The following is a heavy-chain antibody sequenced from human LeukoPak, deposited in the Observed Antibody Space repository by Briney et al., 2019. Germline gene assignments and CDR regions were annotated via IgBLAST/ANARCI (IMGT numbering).Heavy chain of an antibody. CDR1: GGSFSGYY. D-gene: IGHD6-13*01. CDR3: AREGPAALFDH. Sequence: SETLSLTCAVYGGSFSGYYWSWIRQPPGKGLEWIGEINDSGSTNYNPSLKSRVTISVDTSKNQFSLKLSSVTAADTAVYYCAREGPAALFDHWGQGTLVTVSS. J-gene: IGHJ4*02. V-gene: IGHV4-34*01. CDR2: INDSGST.